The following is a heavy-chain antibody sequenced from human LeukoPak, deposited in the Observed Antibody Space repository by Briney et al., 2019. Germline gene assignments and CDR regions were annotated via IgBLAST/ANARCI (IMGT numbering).Heavy chain of an antibody. V-gene: IGHV4-59*01. CDR3: ARSSIAAAGLFDY. Sequence: TSETLSLTCTVSGGSISSYYWSWIRQPPGKGLEWIGYIYYSGSTNYNPSHKSRVTISVDTSKNQFSLKLSSVTAADTAVYYCARSSIAAAGLFDYWGQGTLVTVSS. CDR1: GGSISSYY. CDR2: IYYSGST. D-gene: IGHD6-13*01. J-gene: IGHJ4*02.